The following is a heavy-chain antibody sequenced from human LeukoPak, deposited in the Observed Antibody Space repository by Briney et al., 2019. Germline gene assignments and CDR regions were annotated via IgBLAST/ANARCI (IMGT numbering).Heavy chain of an antibody. J-gene: IGHJ6*03. CDR3: ARGHRGGGSYSYYYYYMDV. D-gene: IGHD1-26*01. CDR1: GGSINSGDYS. CDR2: IYYSGST. V-gene: IGHV4-61*08. Sequence: PSETLSLTCAVSGGSINSGDYSWSWIRQPPGKGLEWIGYIYYSGSTNYNPSLKSRVTISVDTSKNQFSLKLSSVTAADTAVYYCARGHRGGGSYSYYYYYMDVWGKGTTVTVSS.